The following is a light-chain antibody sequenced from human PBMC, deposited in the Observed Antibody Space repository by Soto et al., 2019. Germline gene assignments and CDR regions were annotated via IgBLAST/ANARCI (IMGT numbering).Light chain of an antibody. Sequence: DIQMTRSPSSLSASLGDRVTITCRASQTVGTFVNWYQQRPGRAPNLLIYAASSLPTGVPSRFSGSGSGTDFTLTINSLQPEDFGTYYCQQSYSIRSWTFGQGTKVDIK. CDR2: AAS. CDR1: QTVGTF. CDR3: QQSYSIRSWT. J-gene: IGKJ1*01. V-gene: IGKV1-39*01.